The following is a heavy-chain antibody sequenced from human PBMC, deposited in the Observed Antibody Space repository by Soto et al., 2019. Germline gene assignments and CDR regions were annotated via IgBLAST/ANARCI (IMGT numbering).Heavy chain of an antibody. J-gene: IGHJ4*02. CDR2: INPNSGNI. D-gene: IGHD3-10*01. V-gene: IGHV1-8*01. CDR3: ARGRASGSYYLLDY. Sequence: QVQLVQSGAEVRKPGASVKVSCKASGDTFTTYDINWVRQATGHGLEWMGWINPNSGNIGYAQRFQGRDTMTRDTAIRTAYMEVSSLRSDDTAVYYCARGRASGSYYLLDYWGQGTLVTVSS. CDR1: GDTFTTYD.